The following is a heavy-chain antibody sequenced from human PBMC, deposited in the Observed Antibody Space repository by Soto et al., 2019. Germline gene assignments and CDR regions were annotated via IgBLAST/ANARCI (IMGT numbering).Heavy chain of an antibody. D-gene: IGHD6-19*01. Sequence: ASVKVSCKASGYTFTSYYIHWVRQAPGQGLEWMGIINPSGGSTSYAQKFQGRVTTTRDTSKNTLFLQMNGLRADDTAMYYCARLKDGAGTDYWGLGTLVTVSS. CDR2: INPSGGST. V-gene: IGHV1-46*01. CDR1: GYTFTSYY. J-gene: IGHJ4*02. CDR3: ARLKDGAGTDY.